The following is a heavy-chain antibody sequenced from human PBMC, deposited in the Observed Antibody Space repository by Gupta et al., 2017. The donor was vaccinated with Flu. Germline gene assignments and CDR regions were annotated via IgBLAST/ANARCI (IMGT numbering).Heavy chain of an antibody. CDR3: AKAGGAHLWDYYSYMDV. J-gene: IGHJ6*03. CDR2: ISWNSGSV. D-gene: IGHD3-16*01. V-gene: IGHV3-9*01. Sequence: GKGLEWVSGISWNSGSVGYADSVKGRFTISRDNGKNSLYLQMNRLRAEDTALYHCAKAGGAHLWDYYSYMDVWGKGTTVTVSS.